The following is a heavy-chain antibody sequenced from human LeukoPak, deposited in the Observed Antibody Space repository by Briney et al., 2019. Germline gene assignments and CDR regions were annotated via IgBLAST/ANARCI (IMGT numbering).Heavy chain of an antibody. Sequence: GGSLRLSCATSGFAFSNYWMHWVRQVPGKGLVWVSRIKGDGSSTRNADSVEGRFTISRDNAKNSLYLQMNSLRAEDTAVYYCVRRGLIVTEYLERWGQGTLVIVSS. D-gene: IGHD3-10*01. V-gene: IGHV3-74*01. J-gene: IGHJ1*01. CDR2: IKGDGSST. CDR3: VRRGLIVTEYLER. CDR1: GFAFSNYW.